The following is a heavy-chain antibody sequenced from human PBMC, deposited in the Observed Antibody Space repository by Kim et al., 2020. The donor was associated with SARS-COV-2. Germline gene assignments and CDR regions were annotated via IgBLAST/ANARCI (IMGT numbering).Heavy chain of an antibody. CDR2: IIPIFGTT. J-gene: IGHJ5*02. CDR3: ARATPPLEPDLAYRTTSPYNWFAP. CDR1: GGTFRTYA. V-gene: IGHV1-69*13. D-gene: IGHD1-1*01. Sequence: SVKVSCKASGGTFRTYAFNWVRQAPGQGLDWMGGIIPIFGTTYYAQQFQGRVTITADESTSTVYMELSSLRSEDTAVFYCARATPPLEPDLAYRTTSPYNWFAPWGQGTPVTVSS.